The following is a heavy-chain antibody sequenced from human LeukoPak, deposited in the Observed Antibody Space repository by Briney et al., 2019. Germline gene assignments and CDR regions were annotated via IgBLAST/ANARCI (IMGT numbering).Heavy chain of an antibody. V-gene: IGHV3-53*01. Sequence: GGSLRLSCAASGFSVSTNYMNWVRQAPGKGLEWVSILYSGSSTYYADSGEGRFIVSRASSKNTLSLQMNDLRAEDTAVYYCARVGDHFHWYLDLWGRGTLVTVSS. CDR3: ARVGDHFHWYLDL. D-gene: IGHD3-3*02. J-gene: IGHJ2*01. CDR2: LYSGSST. CDR1: GFSVSTNY.